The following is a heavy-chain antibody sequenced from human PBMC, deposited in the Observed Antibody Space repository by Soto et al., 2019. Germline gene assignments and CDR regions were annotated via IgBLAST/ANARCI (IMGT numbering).Heavy chain of an antibody. D-gene: IGHD6-19*01. J-gene: IGHJ3*01. V-gene: IGHV3-53*01. CDR2: VYAVDGK. Sequence: DVQLVESGGGLIQRGGSLRLSCAAVGMTVSGKKYVAWVRQAPGKGLEWVSGVYAVDGKYYADSVKGRFTTSRDSSKTIVYLEMNDLGPEDTAIYYCATWLQREHAYDVWGLGTTVTVSS. CDR1: GMTVSGKKY. CDR3: ATWLQREHAYDV.